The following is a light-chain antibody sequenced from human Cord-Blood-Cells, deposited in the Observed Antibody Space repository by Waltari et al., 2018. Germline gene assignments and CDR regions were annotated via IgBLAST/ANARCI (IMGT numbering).Light chain of an antibody. CDR1: QSISSY. J-gene: IGKJ1*01. Sequence: IQMTQSPSSLSASVGARVTITCRASQSISSYLNWYQQKPGKAPKLLIYAASSLQSGVPSRFSGSGSETDFTLTISSLQPEDFATYYGQQSYSTSWTFGQGTKVEIK. CDR3: QQSYSTSWT. CDR2: AAS. V-gene: IGKV1-39*01.